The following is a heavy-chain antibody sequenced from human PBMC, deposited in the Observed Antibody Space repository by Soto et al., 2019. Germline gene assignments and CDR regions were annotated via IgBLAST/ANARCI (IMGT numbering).Heavy chain of an antibody. CDR3: AKDNPAVDY. J-gene: IGHJ4*02. CDR2: ISYDGSDK. V-gene: IGHV3-30*18. Sequence: QVQLVESGGGVVQPGRSLRLSCAASGFTFSSYGMHWVRQGPGKGLEWVAMISYDGSDKYYADSVKGRFTISRDNSKNTLFLQMNALTGEDTAFYYCAKDNPAVDYWGQGALVTVSS. CDR1: GFTFSSYG.